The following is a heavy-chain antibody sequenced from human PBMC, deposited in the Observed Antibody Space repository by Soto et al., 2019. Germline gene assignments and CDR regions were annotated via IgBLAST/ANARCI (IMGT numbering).Heavy chain of an antibody. D-gene: IGHD5-18*01. CDR2: ISAYNGNT. CDR3: AMHVDTAMVVYYYYGMDV. J-gene: IGHJ6*02. CDR1: GYTFTSYG. Sequence: ASVKVSCKASGYTFTSYGISWVRQAPGQGLEWMGWISAYNGNTNYAQKLQGRVTMTTDTSTSTAYMELSSLRSDDTAVYYCAMHVDTAMVVYYYYGMDVWGQGTTVTVSS. V-gene: IGHV1-18*01.